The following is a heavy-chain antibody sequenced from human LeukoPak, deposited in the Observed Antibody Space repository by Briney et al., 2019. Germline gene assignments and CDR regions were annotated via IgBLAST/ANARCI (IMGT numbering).Heavy chain of an antibody. J-gene: IGHJ6*03. Sequence: SQTLSLXCTVSGGSISSGDYYWSWIRQPPGKGLEWIGYIYYSGSTYYNPSLKSRVTISVDTSKNQFSLKLSSVTAADTAVYYCARDHNSNDPYYYYYMDVWGKGTTVTVSS. V-gene: IGHV4-30-4*08. CDR2: IYYSGST. CDR3: ARDHNSNDPYYYYYMDV. D-gene: IGHD1-20*01. CDR1: GGSISSGDYY.